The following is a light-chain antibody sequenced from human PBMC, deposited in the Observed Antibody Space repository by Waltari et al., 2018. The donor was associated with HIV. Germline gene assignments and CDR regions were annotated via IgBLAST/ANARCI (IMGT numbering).Light chain of an antibody. CDR1: SSDVGGYDY. Sequence: QSALTQPASVSGSPGQSITISCTGTSSDVGGYDYVSWYQQDPGKAPKVIIYDVSKRPSGVSNRFSGSKSRNTASLTISGLQAEDEADYYCSSYTTGSTLVFGGGTTVTVL. CDR2: DVS. J-gene: IGLJ3*02. CDR3: SSYTTGSTLV. V-gene: IGLV2-14*01.